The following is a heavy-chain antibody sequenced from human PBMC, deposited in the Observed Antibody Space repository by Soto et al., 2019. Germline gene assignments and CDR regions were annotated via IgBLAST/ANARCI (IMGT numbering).Heavy chain of an antibody. CDR2: IIPIFGTA. CDR1: GGTFSSYA. CDR3: ARCIQNYYDSSGYYDAFDI. J-gene: IGHJ3*02. Sequence: QVQLVQSGAEVKKPGSPVKVSCQASGGTFSSYAISWVRQAPGQGLEWMGGIIPIFGTANYAQKFQGRVTITADESTSTAYMELSSLRSEDTAVYYCARCIQNYYDSSGYYDAFDIWGQGTMVTVSS. D-gene: IGHD3-22*01. V-gene: IGHV1-69*01.